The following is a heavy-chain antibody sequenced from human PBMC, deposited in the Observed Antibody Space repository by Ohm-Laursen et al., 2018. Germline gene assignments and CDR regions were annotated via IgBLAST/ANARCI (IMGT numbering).Heavy chain of an antibody. D-gene: IGHD4-11*01. CDR1: GYTFTGYY. V-gene: IGHV1-2*02. J-gene: IGHJ6*02. Sequence: GASVKVSCKASGYTFTGYYMHWVRQAPGQGLEWMGWINPNSGGTNYAQKFQGRVTMARDTSFSTAYMDLSGLISDDTAVYYCAKDRTTVPYYGMDVWGQGTTVTVFS. CDR3: AKDRTTVPYYGMDV. CDR2: INPNSGGT.